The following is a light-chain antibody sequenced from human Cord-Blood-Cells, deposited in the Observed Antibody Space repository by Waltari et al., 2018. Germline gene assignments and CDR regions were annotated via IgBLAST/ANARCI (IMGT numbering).Light chain of an antibody. CDR2: DVS. J-gene: IGLJ2*01. CDR1: SSDDGGYHY. Sequence: QSALTQPRSVSGSPGQSVTISCTGTSSDDGGYHYVSWYQQHPGKAPKHMIYDVSKRPSGVPDRFSGSNSGNTASLTISGLQAEDEADYYCCSYAGSYTRVFGGGTKLTVL. CDR3: CSYAGSYTRV. V-gene: IGLV2-11*01.